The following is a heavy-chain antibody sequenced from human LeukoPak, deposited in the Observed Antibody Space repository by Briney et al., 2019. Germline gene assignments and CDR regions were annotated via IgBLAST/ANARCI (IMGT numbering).Heavy chain of an antibody. Sequence: PGGSLRLSCAASGFTFSSYAMSWVRQAPGKGLEWVSAISGSGGSTYYADSVKGRFTISRDNSKNTLYLQMNSLRAEDTAVYYCARYRWELDYFDPWGQGTLVTVSS. J-gene: IGHJ5*02. CDR3: ARYRWELDYFDP. V-gene: IGHV3-23*01. CDR2: ISGSGGST. CDR1: GFTFSSYA. D-gene: IGHD1-26*01.